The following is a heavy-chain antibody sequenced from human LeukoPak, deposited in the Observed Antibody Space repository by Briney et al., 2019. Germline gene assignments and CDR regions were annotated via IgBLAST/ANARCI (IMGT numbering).Heavy chain of an antibody. J-gene: IGHJ4*02. Sequence: PGGSLRLSCAASGFTFDDYAMHWVRQAPGKGLEWVALISWEGHTTYYADSVRGRFTISRDNSKNSLYLQMNSLRSGDTAFYYCARDTDYGSAKNYFDSWGQGTLVSVSS. V-gene: IGHV3-43*01. D-gene: IGHD3-10*01. CDR3: ARDTDYGSAKNYFDS. CDR1: GFTFDDYA. CDR2: ISWEGHTT.